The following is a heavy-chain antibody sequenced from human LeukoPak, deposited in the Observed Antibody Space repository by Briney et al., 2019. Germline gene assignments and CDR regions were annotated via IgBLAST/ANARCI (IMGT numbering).Heavy chain of an antibody. CDR1: GFTFSSYG. D-gene: IGHD3-3*01. J-gene: IGHJ4*02. CDR3: AKDLRLFSCFGLDY. Sequence: PGGSLRLSCAASGFTFSSYGMHWVRQAPGKGLEWVAVIWYDGSNKYYADSVKGRFTISRDNSKNTLYLQMNSLRAEDTAVYYCAKDLRLFSCFGLDYWGQGTLVTVSS. V-gene: IGHV3-33*06. CDR2: IWYDGSNK.